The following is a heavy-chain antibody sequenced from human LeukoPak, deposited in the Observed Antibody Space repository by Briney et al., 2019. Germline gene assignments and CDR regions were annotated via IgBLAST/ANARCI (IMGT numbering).Heavy chain of an antibody. CDR2: ISYDGSNK. CDR1: GFTFSSYA. V-gene: IGHV3-30-3*01. CDR3: ASGGSSSWSRGPFDY. D-gene: IGHD6-13*01. Sequence: GGSLRLSCAASGFTFSSYAMHWVRQAPGKGLEWVAVISYDGSNKYYADPVKGRFTISRDNAKNSLYLEMNSLRAEDTAVYYCASGGSSSWSRGPFDYWGQGTLVTVSS. J-gene: IGHJ4*02.